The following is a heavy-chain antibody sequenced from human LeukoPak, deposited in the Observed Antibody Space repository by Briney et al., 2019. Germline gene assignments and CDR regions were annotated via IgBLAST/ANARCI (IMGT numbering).Heavy chain of an antibody. D-gene: IGHD5-24*01. CDR1: GFTFSSYA. J-gene: IGHJ4*02. CDR3: AKSDGYNPADYFDY. CDR2: VSGSGGST. V-gene: IGHV3-23*01. Sequence: GGSLRLSCAASGFTFSSYAMSWVRQAPGKGLEWVSGVSGSGGSTYYAGSVKGRFTISRDNSKNTLYLQMNSLRAEDTAVYYCAKSDGYNPADYFDYWGQGTLVTVSS.